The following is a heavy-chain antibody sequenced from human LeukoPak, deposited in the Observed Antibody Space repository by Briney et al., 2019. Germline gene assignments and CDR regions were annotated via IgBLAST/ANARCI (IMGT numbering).Heavy chain of an antibody. CDR1: GYTFTNYG. Sequence: ASVKVSCKASGYTFTNYGILWLRQAAGQGLDGMGWISHHNGNTNYEQKLQDRGNITTATSTSKAYMELRSRRSDDTAVYDCARDMDLAAARQDYGGQGTLVTVS. V-gene: IGHV1-18*04. D-gene: IGHD6-6*01. J-gene: IGHJ4*02. CDR2: ISHHNGNT. CDR3: ARDMDLAAARQDY.